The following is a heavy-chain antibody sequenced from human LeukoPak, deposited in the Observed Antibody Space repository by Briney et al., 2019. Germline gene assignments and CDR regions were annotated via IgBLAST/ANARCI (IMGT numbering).Heavy chain of an antibody. D-gene: IGHD6-13*01. CDR1: GYTFTSYG. V-gene: IGHV1-18*01. CDR3: ASGQPYSSSWYGMDV. CDR2: ISAYNGNT. J-gene: IGHJ6*02. Sequence: GASVKVSCKASGYTFTSYGISWVRQAPGQGLEWMGWISAYNGNTNYAQKLQGRVTMTTATSTSTAYMELRSLRSDDTAVYYCASGQPYSSSWYGMDVWGQGTTVTVSS.